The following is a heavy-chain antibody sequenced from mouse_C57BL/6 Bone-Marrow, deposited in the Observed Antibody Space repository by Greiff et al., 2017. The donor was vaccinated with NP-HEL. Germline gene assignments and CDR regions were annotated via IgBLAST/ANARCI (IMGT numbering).Heavy chain of an antibody. D-gene: IGHD1-1*01. CDR3: RRDYYALDGVDY. V-gene: IGHV1-83*01. Sequence: VQLQQSGPELVKPGASVKMSCKASGYTFTDYYMHWVKQKPGKGLEWIGEIYPGSGNTYYNEKFKGKATLTADPSSSTAYMQLSSLTSEDSAVYFCARRDYYALDGVDYWGQGTTLTVST. CDR2: YPGSGNTY. CDR1: YTFTDYYM. J-gene: IGHJ2*01.